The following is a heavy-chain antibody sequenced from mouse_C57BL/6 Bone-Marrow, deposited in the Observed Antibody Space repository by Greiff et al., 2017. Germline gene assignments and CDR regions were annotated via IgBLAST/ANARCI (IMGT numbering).Heavy chain of an antibody. CDR2: IYPGSGST. Sequence: QVQLQQPGAELVKPGASVKMSCKASGYTFTSYWIHWVKQRPGQGLEWIGDIYPGSGSTNYNEKFKSKATLTVDTSSSTAYMQLSSLTSEDSAVYYCERGIYHDEIDYWGQGTTLTVSS. CDR1: GYTFTSYW. V-gene: IGHV1-55*01. CDR3: ERGIYHDEIDY. J-gene: IGHJ2*01.